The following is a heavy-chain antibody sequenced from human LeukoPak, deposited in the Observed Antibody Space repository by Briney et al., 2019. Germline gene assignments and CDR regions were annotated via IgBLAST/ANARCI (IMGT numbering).Heavy chain of an antibody. CDR1: GFTFDDYA. D-gene: IGHD6-19*01. V-gene: IGHV3-9*01. J-gene: IGHJ3*02. CDR3: ARDCQAVAGFDAFDI. Sequence: PGGSLRLSCAASGFTFDDYAMHWVRQAPGKGLEWVSGISWNSGSIGYADSVKGRFTISRDNAKNSLYLQMNSLRAEDTAVYYCARDCQAVAGFDAFDIWGQGTMVTVSS. CDR2: ISWNSGSI.